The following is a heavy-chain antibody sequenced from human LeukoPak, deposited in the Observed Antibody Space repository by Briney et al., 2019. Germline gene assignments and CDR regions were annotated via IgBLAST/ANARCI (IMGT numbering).Heavy chain of an antibody. CDR2: ISNSGGST. D-gene: IGHD6-13*01. CDR3: AKSPARGYSSSWYFDY. J-gene: IGHJ4*02. Sequence: GGSLRLSCAASGFIFSNYPMHWVRQAPGKGLEWVSAISNSGGSTYYADSVKSRFTISRDNSKNTVYLQMNSLRAEDTALYYCAKSPARGYSSSWYFDYWGQGTLVTVSS. V-gene: IGHV3-23*01. CDR1: GFIFSNYP.